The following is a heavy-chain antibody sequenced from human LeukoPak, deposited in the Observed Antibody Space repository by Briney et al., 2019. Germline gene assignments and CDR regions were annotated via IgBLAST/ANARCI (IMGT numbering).Heavy chain of an antibody. CDR1: GGTFSSYA. D-gene: IGHD3-22*01. CDR3: ARGLYYDSSGYYYYYYYYMDV. CDR2: IIPIFGTA. V-gene: IGHV1-69*05. Sequence: GASVKVSCKASGGTFSSYAISWVRQAPGQGLEWMGGIIPIFGTANYAQKFQGRVTITTDESTSTAYMELSSLRSEDTAVYYCARGLYYDSSGYYYYYYYYMDVWGKGTTVTVSS. J-gene: IGHJ6*03.